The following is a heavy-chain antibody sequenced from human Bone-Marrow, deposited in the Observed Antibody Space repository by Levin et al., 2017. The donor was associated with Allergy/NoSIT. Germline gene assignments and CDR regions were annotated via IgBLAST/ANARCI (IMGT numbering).Heavy chain of an antibody. J-gene: IGHJ4*02. Sequence: SQTLSLTCTVSGGSISSYYWSWIRQPPGKGLEWIGYIYNSGRTNYNPSLNSRVTISVDTSKNQFSLKLSSVTAADTAVYYCVRAPTHRYCSGTSCYSTAQFDYWGQGILVTVSS. CDR3: VRAPTHRYCSGTSCYSTAQFDY. V-gene: IGHV4-59*01. CDR2: IYNSGRT. CDR1: GGSISSYY. D-gene: IGHD2-15*01.